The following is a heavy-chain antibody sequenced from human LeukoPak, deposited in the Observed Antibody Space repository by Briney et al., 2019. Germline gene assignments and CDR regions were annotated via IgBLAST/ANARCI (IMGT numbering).Heavy chain of an antibody. J-gene: IGHJ6*02. D-gene: IGHD4-17*01. V-gene: IGHV3-30-3*01. Sequence: GGSRRLSCAASGFTFSSYAMHWVRQAPGKGLEGVAVISYDGSNKYYADSVKGRFTISRDNSKNTLYLQMNSLRAEDTAVYYCARDRSVTNYYYYYGMDVWGQGTTVTVSS. CDR2: ISYDGSNK. CDR3: ARDRSVTNYYYYYGMDV. CDR1: GFTFSSYA.